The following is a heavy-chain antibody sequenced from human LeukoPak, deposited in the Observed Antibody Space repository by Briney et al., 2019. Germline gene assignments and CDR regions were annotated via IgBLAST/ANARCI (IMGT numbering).Heavy chain of an antibody. J-gene: IGHJ4*02. D-gene: IGHD6-19*01. CDR2: ISSSSSYI. Sequence: GGSLRLSCAASGFTFSSYSMSWVRQAPGKGLEWVSSISSSSSYIYYADSVKGRFTISRDNAKNSLYLQMNSLGAEDTAVYYCASSQQWLVGGHDYWGQGTLVTVSS. V-gene: IGHV3-21*01. CDR1: GFTFSSYS. CDR3: ASSQQWLVGGHDY.